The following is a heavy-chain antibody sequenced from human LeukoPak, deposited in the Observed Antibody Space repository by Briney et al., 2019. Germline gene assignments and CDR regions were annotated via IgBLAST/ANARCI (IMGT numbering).Heavy chain of an antibody. Sequence: GESLKISCKGSGYSFNNYWIGWVRQMPGKGLEWMGIVYPGDSDTRYSPSVQRQVTISADKSISTAYLQWSSLKASDTAMYYCATCRHYYDSSGYPYDAFDIWGQGTMVTVSS. CDR1: GYSFNNYW. D-gene: IGHD3-22*01. CDR2: VYPGDSDT. V-gene: IGHV5-51*01. J-gene: IGHJ3*02. CDR3: ATCRHYYDSSGYPYDAFDI.